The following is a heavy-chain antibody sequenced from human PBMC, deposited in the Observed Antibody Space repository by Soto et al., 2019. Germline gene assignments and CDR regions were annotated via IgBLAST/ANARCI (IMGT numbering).Heavy chain of an antibody. CDR3: ARVAYVDESFDY. CDR1: GFTFSSYW. CDR2: TQPDGSEK. J-gene: IGHJ4*02. D-gene: IGHD2-21*01. Sequence: EVHLVESGGGLVQPGGSLRLSCAASGFTFSSYWMTWVRQAPGKGLEWVANTQPDGSEKNYVGSVKGRFTISRDNAKNSLFLQMDSLRAEDTAVYYCARVAYVDESFDYWGQGTLVTVSS. V-gene: IGHV3-7*01.